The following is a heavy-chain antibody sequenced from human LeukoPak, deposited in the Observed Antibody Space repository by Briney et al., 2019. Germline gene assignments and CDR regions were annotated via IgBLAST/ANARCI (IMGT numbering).Heavy chain of an antibody. Sequence: TSETLSLTCTVSGGSISTYYWNWIRQPPGKGLEWIGYISYSGSTNYNPSLKSRVTISVDTSKNHFSLKLISVTAADTAVYYCARLFMVRGVINFDYWGQGTLVTVCS. V-gene: IGHV4-59*08. D-gene: IGHD3-10*01. J-gene: IGHJ4*02. CDR2: ISYSGST. CDR3: ARLFMVRGVINFDY. CDR1: GGSISTYY.